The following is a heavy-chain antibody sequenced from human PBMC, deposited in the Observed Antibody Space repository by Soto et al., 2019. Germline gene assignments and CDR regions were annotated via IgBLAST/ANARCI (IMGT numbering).Heavy chain of an antibody. CDR2: IIPILGIA. J-gene: IGHJ1*01. D-gene: IGHD3-3*01. CDR1: GGTFSSYT. V-gene: IGHV1-69*02. CDR3: ARSGITILGLVNGYKKTEYFQH. Sequence: QVQLVQSGAEVKKPGSSVKVSCKASGGTFSSYTISWVRQAPGQGLEWMGRIIPILGIANYAQKFQGRVTITADKTTSTAYMELSSLRSEDTAVYYCARSGITILGLVNGYKKTEYFQHWGQGTLVTVSS.